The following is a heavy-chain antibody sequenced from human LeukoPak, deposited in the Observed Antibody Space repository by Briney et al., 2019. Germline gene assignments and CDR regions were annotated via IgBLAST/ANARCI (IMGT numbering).Heavy chain of an antibody. Sequence: GGSLRLSCAASGFTFSSYSMNWVRQAPGKGLEWVSYISSSSSTIYYADSVKGRFTISRDNAKNSLYLQMNSLRAEDTAVYYCARGDDYYDSSGQNRDYGGQGTLVTVSS. CDR1: GFTFSSYS. V-gene: IGHV3-48*01. CDR2: ISSSSSTI. D-gene: IGHD3-22*01. CDR3: ARGDDYYDSSGQNRDY. J-gene: IGHJ4*02.